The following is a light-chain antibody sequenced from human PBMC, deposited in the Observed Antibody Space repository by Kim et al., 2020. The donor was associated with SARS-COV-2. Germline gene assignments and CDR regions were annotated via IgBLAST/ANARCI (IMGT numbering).Light chain of an antibody. CDR1: QRVSNN. CDR2: GAS. Sequence: EVVMTQSPATLSVSPGERVTLSCRASQRVSNNLAWYQQKRGQAPRLLIYGASTRATGIPARFSGTGSGTEFTLTISGLQSEDFALYSCQQYNNWPLTFGGGTKLEI. V-gene: IGKV3-15*01. CDR3: QQYNNWPLT. J-gene: IGKJ4*01.